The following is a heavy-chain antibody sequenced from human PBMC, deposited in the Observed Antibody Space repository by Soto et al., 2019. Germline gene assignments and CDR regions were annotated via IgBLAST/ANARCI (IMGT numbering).Heavy chain of an antibody. J-gene: IGHJ6*02. Sequence: QVQLVQSGAEVKKPGSSVKVSCKASGGTFSSYTISWVRQAPGQGLEWMGRIIPILGIANYAQKFQGRVTITADKSTSTAYMRLSSLRSEDTAVYYCTREGTVTSGNEYYYYYGMDVWGQGTTVTVSS. CDR3: TREGTVTSGNEYYYYYGMDV. CDR1: GGTFSSYT. V-gene: IGHV1-69*08. CDR2: IIPILGIA. D-gene: IGHD4-17*01.